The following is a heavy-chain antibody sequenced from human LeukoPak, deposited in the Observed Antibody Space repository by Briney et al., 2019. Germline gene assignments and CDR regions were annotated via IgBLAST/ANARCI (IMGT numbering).Heavy chain of an antibody. CDR2: INHSGST. D-gene: IGHD6-13*01. CDR3: ARGRYSSSWYPRDYYYGMDV. Sequence: PSETLSLTCAVYGGSFSGYYWSWIRQPPGKGLEWIGEINHSGSTNYNPSLKSRVTISVDTSKNQFSLKLGSVTAADTAVYYCARGRYSSSWYPRDYYYGMDVWGQGTTVTVSS. J-gene: IGHJ6*02. CDR1: GGSFSGYY. V-gene: IGHV4-34*01.